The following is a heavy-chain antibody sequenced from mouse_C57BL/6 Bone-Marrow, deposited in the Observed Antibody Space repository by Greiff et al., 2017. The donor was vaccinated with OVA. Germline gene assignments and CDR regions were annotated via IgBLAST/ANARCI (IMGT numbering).Heavy chain of an antibody. CDR1: GYTFTDYN. Sequence: EVQLQQSGPELVKPGASVKMSCKASGYTFTDYNMHWVKQSHGKSLEWIGYINPNNGGTSYNQKFKGKATLTVNKSSSTAYMELRSLTSEDSAVYYCARDGTTVVDGYFDVWGTVTTVTVSS. J-gene: IGHJ1*03. CDR3: ARDGTTVVDGYFDV. V-gene: IGHV1-22*01. D-gene: IGHD1-1*01. CDR2: INPNNGGT.